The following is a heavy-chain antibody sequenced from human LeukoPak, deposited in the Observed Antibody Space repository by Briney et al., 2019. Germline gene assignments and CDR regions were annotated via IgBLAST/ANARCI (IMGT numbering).Heavy chain of an antibody. V-gene: IGHV4-4*02. D-gene: IGHD3-10*01. CDR1: GGSISSSNW. CDR3: ARVGVHYYGSGSYYTYFDY. CDR2: IYHSGST. Sequence: SSETLSLTCAVSGGSISSSNWWSWVRQPPGQGLEWIGEIYHSGSTNYNPSLKSRVTISVDKSKNQFSLKLSSVTAADTAVYYCARVGVHYYGSGSYYTYFDYWGQGTLVTVSS. J-gene: IGHJ4*02.